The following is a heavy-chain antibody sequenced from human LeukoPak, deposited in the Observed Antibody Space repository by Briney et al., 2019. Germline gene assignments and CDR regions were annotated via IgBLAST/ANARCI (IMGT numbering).Heavy chain of an antibody. J-gene: IGHJ3*02. D-gene: IGHD3-3*01. Sequence: ASVKVSCKASGYTFTSYDINWVRQAPGQGLEWMGGMNPNSGNTGYAQKFQGRVTMTRNTSISTAYMELSSLRSEDTAVYYCAGGATLRFLEWFHDAFDIWGQGTMVTVSS. CDR1: GYTFTSYD. CDR3: AGGATLRFLEWFHDAFDI. V-gene: IGHV1-8*01. CDR2: MNPNSGNT.